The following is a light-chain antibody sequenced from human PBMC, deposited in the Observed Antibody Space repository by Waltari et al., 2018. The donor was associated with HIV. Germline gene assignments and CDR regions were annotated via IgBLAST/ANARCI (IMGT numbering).Light chain of an antibody. Sequence: QSALTQPASVAGSPGQSITISCTGTSSDIGGYDYFSWYQQHPGKAPKLMIFDVNKRPSGVPARFSGSKSGHTASLTISGLQADDEADYYCCSYAGSYTEIFGGGTKLTVL. J-gene: IGLJ2*01. V-gene: IGLV2-11*01. CDR2: DVN. CDR3: CSYAGSYTEI. CDR1: SSDIGGYDY.